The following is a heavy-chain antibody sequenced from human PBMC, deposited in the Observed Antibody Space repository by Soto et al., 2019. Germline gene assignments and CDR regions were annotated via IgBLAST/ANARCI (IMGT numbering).Heavy chain of an antibody. CDR1: VFTFSSYA. D-gene: IGHD3-22*01. J-gene: IGHJ4*02. CDR3: AKGYYYDSSGYYYGD. CDR2: ISGSGGST. V-gene: IGHV3-23*01. Sequence: VGSLRLSCAASVFTFSSYAMSCVRHAPGKGLEWVSAISGSGGSTYYADSVKGRFTISRDNSKNTLYMQMNSLRAEDTAVYYCAKGYYYDSSGYYYGDWGQGTPVIVSS.